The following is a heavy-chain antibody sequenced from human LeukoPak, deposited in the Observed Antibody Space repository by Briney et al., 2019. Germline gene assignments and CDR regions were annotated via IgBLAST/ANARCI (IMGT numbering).Heavy chain of an antibody. CDR1: GYSFTNFG. CDR2: ISAKSGNT. Sequence: ASVKVSCTASGYSFTNFGIGWVRQAPGEGLEWMGWISAKSGNTNYAQKVQGRVTMTTDTSTSTAYMELRSLRSDDTAVYYCARLDGTYHRAYYYFYYMDVWGEGTTVTVSS. J-gene: IGHJ6*03. CDR3: ARLDGTYHRAYYYFYYMDV. V-gene: IGHV1-18*01. D-gene: IGHD3/OR15-3a*01.